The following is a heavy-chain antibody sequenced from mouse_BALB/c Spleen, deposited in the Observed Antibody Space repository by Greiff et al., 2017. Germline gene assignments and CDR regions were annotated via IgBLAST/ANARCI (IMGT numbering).Heavy chain of an antibody. CDR1: GYTFTTYP. Sequence: VQLQQSGAGLVQPGASVKLSCAAFGYTFTTYPIEWVRQDPEKGLEWIGNFSRYSGTIKYKETFKGKAKLSVEKSTSTVYLELSRLTSDDSAVYYCARGGEYDYSFWGFDVWGEGTTLTVSS. CDR3: ARGGEYDYSFWGFDV. V-gene: IGHV1-47*01. CDR2: FSRYSGTI. D-gene: IGHD2-4*01. J-gene: IGHJ2*01.